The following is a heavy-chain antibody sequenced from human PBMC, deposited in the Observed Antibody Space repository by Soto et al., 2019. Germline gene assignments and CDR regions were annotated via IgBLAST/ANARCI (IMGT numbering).Heavy chain of an antibody. CDR3: ARXEYYYDSSGYSGSAFDI. Sequence: GASVKVSCKASGYTFTSYGISWVRQAPGQGLEWMGWISAYNGNTNYAQRLQGRVTMTTDTSTSTAYMELRSLRSDDTAVYYCARXEYYYDSSGYSGSAFDIWGQGTMVTVSS. V-gene: IGHV1-18*01. CDR1: GYTFTSYG. J-gene: IGHJ3*02. D-gene: IGHD3-22*01. CDR2: ISAYNGNT.